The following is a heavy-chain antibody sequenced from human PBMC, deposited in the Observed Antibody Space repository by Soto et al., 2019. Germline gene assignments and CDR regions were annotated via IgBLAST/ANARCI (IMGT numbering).Heavy chain of an antibody. CDR3: ARAPRCLSGGSDY. CDR1: GGTFSSYT. D-gene: IGHD3-10*01. J-gene: IGHJ4*02. CDR2: ITPIHGLT. V-gene: IGHV1-69*02. Sequence: QVQLVQSGAEVKKPGSSVRVSCKASGGTFSSYTISWVRQAPGQGLEWMGRITPIHGLTDYAQQFQGRVTITADKSTTTTYMELSSLTSEDTAVYYWARAPRCLSGGSDYWGQVTLVTVSS.